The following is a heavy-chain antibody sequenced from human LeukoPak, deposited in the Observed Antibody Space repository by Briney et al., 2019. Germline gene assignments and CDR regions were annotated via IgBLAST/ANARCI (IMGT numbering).Heavy chain of an antibody. J-gene: IGHJ4*02. Sequence: SETLSLTCTVSGGSLSSYYWSWIRQPPGKGLEWIGYIYYSGSTNYNPSLKSRVTISVDTSKNQFSLKLSSVTAADTAVYYCARGPTQIPYYFDYWGQGTLVTVSS. CDR2: IYYSGST. CDR1: GGSLSSYY. V-gene: IGHV4-59*01. CDR3: ARGPTQIPYYFDY.